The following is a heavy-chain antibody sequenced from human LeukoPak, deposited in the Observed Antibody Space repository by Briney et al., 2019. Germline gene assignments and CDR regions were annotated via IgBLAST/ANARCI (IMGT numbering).Heavy chain of an antibody. CDR1: GFTFSSYA. Sequence: HPGGSLRLSCAASGFTFSSYAMSWVRQAPGKGLERVSGLTGSGGNTYYADSVKGRFTISRDNSKNTLSLQMNSLRAEDAAVYYCVKFRGIQHYNYHMDVWSKGTTVTVSS. CDR2: LTGSGGNT. J-gene: IGHJ6*03. D-gene: IGHD3-10*01. CDR3: VKFRGIQHYNYHMDV. V-gene: IGHV3-23*01.